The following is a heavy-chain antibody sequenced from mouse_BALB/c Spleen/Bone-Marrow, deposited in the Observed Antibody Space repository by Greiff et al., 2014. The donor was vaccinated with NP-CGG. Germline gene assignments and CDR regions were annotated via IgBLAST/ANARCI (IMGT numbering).Heavy chain of an antibody. D-gene: IGHD4-1*01. CDR1: GYTFTNYY. Sequence: QVQLQQSGAELVKPGASVKLSCKASGYTFTNYYMYWVKQRPGQGLEWIGEINPSNGGPNFNEKFKSKATLTVDKSSSTAYMQLSSLTSEDSAVYYVTRARPGGFAYWGQGTPVTVSA. CDR3: TRARPGGFAY. V-gene: IGHV1S81*02. CDR2: INPSNGGP. J-gene: IGHJ3*01.